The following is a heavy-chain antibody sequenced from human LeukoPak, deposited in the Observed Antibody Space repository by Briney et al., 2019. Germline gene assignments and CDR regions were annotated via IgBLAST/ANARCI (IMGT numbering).Heavy chain of an antibody. V-gene: IGHV3-23*01. D-gene: IGHD6-13*01. CDR1: GFTFGDYC. J-gene: IGHJ4*02. CDR3: AKEPTYSSTWYGIDY. CDR2: ISGSGDST. Sequence: PGGSLRLSCSGSGFTFGDYCMSWVRQAPGKGLEWVSAISGSGDSTFYADSVKGRFTISRDISKNTLYLQMNSLRAEDTAVYYCAKEPTYSSTWYGIDYWGQGTLVTVSS.